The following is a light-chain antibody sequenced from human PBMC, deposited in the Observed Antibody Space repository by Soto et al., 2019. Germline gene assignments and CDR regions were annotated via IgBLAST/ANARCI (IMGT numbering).Light chain of an antibody. V-gene: IGLV1-44*01. CDR3: VSWDDSLNGYVV. CDR2: SNN. CDR1: SSNIGSNT. Sequence: QSVLTQPPSASGTPGQRGTISCSGSSSNIGSNTVNWYQQLPGTAPKLVIYSNNQRPSGVPDRFSGSKSGTSDSLAISGLQSEDEADYYCVSWDDSLNGYVVFGGGTTVTVL. J-gene: IGLJ2*01.